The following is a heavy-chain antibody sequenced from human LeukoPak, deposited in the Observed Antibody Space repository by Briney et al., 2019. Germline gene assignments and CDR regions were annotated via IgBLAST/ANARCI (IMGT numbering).Heavy chain of an antibody. CDR1: GYSISSGYY. CDR3: ASSYTMIVVVDH. D-gene: IGHD3-22*01. J-gene: IGHJ4*02. Sequence: SETLSLTCAVSGYSISSGYYWGWIRQPPGKGLEWIGSIYHSGSTYYNPSLKSRVTISVDTSKNQFSLKLSSVTAADTAVYYCASSYTMIVVVDHWGQGTLVTVSS. V-gene: IGHV4-38-2*01. CDR2: IYHSGST.